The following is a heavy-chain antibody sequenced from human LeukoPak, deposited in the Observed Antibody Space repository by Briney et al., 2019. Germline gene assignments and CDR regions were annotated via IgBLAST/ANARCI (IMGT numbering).Heavy chain of an antibody. CDR2: IYYSGST. CDR3: ARDTAYPYGMDV. J-gene: IGHJ6*02. Sequence: SETLSLTCTVSGGSISSGGYYWSWIRQHPGKGLEWIGYIYYSGSTYYNLSLKSRVTISVDTSKNQFSLKLSSVTAADTAVYYCARDTAYPYGMDVWGQGTTVTVSS. V-gene: IGHV4-31*03. CDR1: GGSISSGGYY.